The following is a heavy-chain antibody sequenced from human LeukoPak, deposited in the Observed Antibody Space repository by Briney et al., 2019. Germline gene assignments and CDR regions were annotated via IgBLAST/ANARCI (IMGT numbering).Heavy chain of an antibody. D-gene: IGHD2-15*01. J-gene: IGHJ4*02. CDR3: ARRYCSGGSCYYYFDY. CDR1: GYSCTSYW. V-gene: IGHV5-51*01. Sequence: GESLKISCKGSGYSCTSYWIGWVRQMPGKGLEWMGIIYPGDSDTRYSTSFQGQVTISADKSISTAYLQWSSLKASDTAMYYCARRYCSGGSCYYYFDYWGQGTLVTVSS. CDR2: IYPGDSDT.